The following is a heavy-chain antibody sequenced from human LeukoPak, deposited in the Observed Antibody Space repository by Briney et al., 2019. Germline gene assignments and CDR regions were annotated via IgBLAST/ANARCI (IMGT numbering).Heavy chain of an antibody. CDR3: ARMVDTAMVTYKRSGYNWFDP. CDR2: ISAYNGNT. D-gene: IGHD5-18*01. CDR1: GYTFTSYG. J-gene: IGHJ5*02. Sequence: ASVKVSCKASGYTFTSYGISWVRQAPGQGLEWMGWISAYNGNTNYAQKLQGRVTMTTDTSTSTAYMELRSLRSDDTAVYYCARMVDTAMVTYKRSGYNWFDPWGQGTLVTVSS. V-gene: IGHV1-18*01.